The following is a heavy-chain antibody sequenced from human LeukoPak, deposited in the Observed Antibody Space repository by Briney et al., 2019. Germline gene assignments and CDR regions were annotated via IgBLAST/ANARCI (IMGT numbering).Heavy chain of an antibody. Sequence: SETLSLTCTVSGGSISSGDYYWSWIRQPPGKGLEWIGYIYYSGSTYYNPSLKSRVTISVDTSKNQFSLKLSSVTAADTAVYYCARSRTLGHVLDYWGQGTLVTVSS. CDR1: GGSISSGDYY. CDR3: ARSRTLGHVLDY. V-gene: IGHV4-30-4*08. J-gene: IGHJ4*02. CDR2: IYYSGST. D-gene: IGHD1/OR15-1a*01.